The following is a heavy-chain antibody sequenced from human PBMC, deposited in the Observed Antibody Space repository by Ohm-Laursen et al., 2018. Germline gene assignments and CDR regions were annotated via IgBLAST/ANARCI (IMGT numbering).Heavy chain of an antibody. CDR3: ARRGPDTSDRSFDY. CDR1: GFTFSSYT. Sequence: SLRLSCAASGFTFSSYTMNWVRQAPGGGLEWVSSISRSSIYIYYADSVKGRFTISRDNSKNTLYLQMNSLRAEDTAVYYCARRGPDTSDRSFDYWGQGTLVTVSS. J-gene: IGHJ4*02. D-gene: IGHD3-16*01. CDR2: ISRSSIYI. V-gene: IGHV3-21*04.